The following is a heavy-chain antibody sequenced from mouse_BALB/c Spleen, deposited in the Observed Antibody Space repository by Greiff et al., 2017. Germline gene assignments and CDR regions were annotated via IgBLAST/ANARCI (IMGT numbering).Heavy chain of an antibody. CDR2: IHYSGST. J-gene: IGHJ2*01. CDR1: GYSITSGYS. D-gene: IGHD2-4*01. CDR3: AKETIYYDYDDEYYFDY. Sequence: EVQLQQSGPDLVKPSQSLSLTCTVTGYSITSGYSWHWIRQFPGNKLEWMGYIHYSGSTNYNPSLKSRISITRDTSKNQFFLQLNSVTTEDTATYYCAKETIYYDYDDEYYFDYWGQGTTLTVSS. V-gene: IGHV3-1*02.